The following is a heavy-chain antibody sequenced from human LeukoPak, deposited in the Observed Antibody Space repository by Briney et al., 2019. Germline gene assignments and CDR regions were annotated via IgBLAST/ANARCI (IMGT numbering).Heavy chain of an antibody. CDR1: GFTFDDCV. V-gene: IGHV3-9*01. Sequence: GGSLRLSCVASGFTFDDCVMHWVRQAPGKGLEWVSGISWNSFNIGYVDSVKGRFTISRDNAKNSLYLQMNSLKAEDTAVYYCAGRAHFWSGPGGWGQGTLVTVSS. CDR3: AGRAHFWSGPGG. CDR2: ISWNSFNI. J-gene: IGHJ4*02. D-gene: IGHD3-3*02.